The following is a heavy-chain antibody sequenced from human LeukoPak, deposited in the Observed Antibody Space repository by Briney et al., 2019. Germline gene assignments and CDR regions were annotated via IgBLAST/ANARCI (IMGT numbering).Heavy chain of an antibody. J-gene: IGHJ6*02. Sequence: SETLSLTCSVSGGSISSSYWSWIRQPPGRGLEWIGNIFYSGRTNYNPSLESRLTISVDTSKNQFSLKLSSVTAADTAVYYCARFQSSSSWDYYYGLDVWGQGTTVTVSS. CDR1: GGSISSSY. CDR2: IFYSGRT. D-gene: IGHD2-2*01. V-gene: IGHV4-59*01. CDR3: ARFQSSSSWDYYYGLDV.